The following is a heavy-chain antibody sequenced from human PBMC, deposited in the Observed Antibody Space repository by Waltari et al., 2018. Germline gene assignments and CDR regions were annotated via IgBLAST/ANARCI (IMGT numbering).Heavy chain of an antibody. Sequence: WVWIRQPPGKGLEWIGSIYYSGSTYYNPSLKSRVTISVDTSKNQFSLKLSSVTAADTAVYYCARPRIAAGAFDIWGQGTMVTVSS. CDR3: ARPRIAAGAFDI. J-gene: IGHJ3*02. V-gene: IGHV4-39*01. CDR2: IYYSGST. D-gene: IGHD6-13*01.